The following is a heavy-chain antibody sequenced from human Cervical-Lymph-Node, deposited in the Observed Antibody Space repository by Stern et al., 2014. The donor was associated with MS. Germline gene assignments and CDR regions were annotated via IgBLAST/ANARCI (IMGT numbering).Heavy chain of an antibody. V-gene: IGHV1-2*02. CDR3: ARWDTTVWFDP. CDR2: INPDSGAT. CDR1: GYTFTGHY. J-gene: IGHJ5*02. D-gene: IGHD1-26*01. Sequence: QVQLVQSGAEVKKSGASVRVSCKALGYTFTGHYIHWVRQAPGQGLEWMGWINPDSGATKYAHNFQGRVTMTRDTSITTVYMELTRLRSDDTALYYCARWDTTVWFDPWGQGTLVTVSS.